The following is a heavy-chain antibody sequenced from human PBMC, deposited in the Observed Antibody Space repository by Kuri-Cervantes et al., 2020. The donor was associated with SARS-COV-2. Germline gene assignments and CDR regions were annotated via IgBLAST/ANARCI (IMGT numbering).Heavy chain of an antibody. V-gene: IGHV1-18*04. CDR1: GYTFNSYG. D-gene: IGHD3-22*01. Sequence: GGSLRLSCRAPGYTFNSYGISWVPQAPGQGREWMGWISAYKGITNYAQKLPGRVTMTTDTSTSTAYMELRSLRSEDTAVYYCARDYYDSSGYYQGLCYYDGMDVWGQGTTVTVSS. J-gene: IGHJ6*02. CDR3: ARDYYDSSGYYQGLCYYDGMDV. CDR2: ISAYKGIT.